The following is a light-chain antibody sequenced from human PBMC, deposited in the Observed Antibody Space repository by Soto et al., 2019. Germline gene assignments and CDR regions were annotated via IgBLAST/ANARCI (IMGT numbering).Light chain of an antibody. J-gene: IGKJ1*01. CDR3: QQYGSSPKT. V-gene: IGKV3-20*01. Sequence: VLSQSPAILSLSPGERATLSCRASQSVPSTYFAWYQQKAGQPPRLLIYDASSRATGIPARFSGSGSGTDFTLTISRLEPEDFAVYYCQQYGSSPKTFGQGTKV. CDR1: QSVPSTY. CDR2: DAS.